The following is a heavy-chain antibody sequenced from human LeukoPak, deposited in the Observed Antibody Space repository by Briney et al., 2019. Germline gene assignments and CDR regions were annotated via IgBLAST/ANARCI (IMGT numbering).Heavy chain of an antibody. V-gene: IGHV3-48*01. CDR3: AKAKDSSGWYLGAFDI. Sequence: PGGSLRLSCAASGFTFSSHSMNWVRQAPGKGLEWVSYISTTGNSIYYADSVKGRFTISRDNAKNSLYLQMNSLRAEDTAVYYCAKAKDSSGWYLGAFDIWGQGTMVTVSS. D-gene: IGHD6-19*01. CDR2: ISTTGNSI. J-gene: IGHJ3*02. CDR1: GFTFSSHS.